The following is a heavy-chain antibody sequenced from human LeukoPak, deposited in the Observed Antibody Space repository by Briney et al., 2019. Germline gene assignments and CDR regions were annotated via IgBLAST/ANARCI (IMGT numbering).Heavy chain of an antibody. J-gene: IGHJ6*03. CDR1: GFTVSSNY. CDR3: ARVMGYYYYYMDV. V-gene: IGHV3-53*01. CDR2: IYSGGST. Sequence: GGSLRLSCAASGFTVSSNYMSWVRQAPGKGLKWVSVIYSGGSTYYADSVKGRFTISRDNSKNTLYLQMNSLRAEDTAVYYCARVMGYYYYYMDVWGKGTTVTVSS.